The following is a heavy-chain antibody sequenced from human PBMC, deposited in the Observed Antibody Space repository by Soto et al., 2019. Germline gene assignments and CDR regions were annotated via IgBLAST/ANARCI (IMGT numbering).Heavy chain of an antibody. CDR2: ISGSVGSI. D-gene: IGHD1-1*01. CDR1: GFTFSTYA. J-gene: IGHJ6*02. CDR3: VKGYWKGDV. V-gene: IGHV3-23*01. Sequence: EVQLLESGGGLVQPGGSLRLSCAASGFTFSTYAMNWVRQATGNGLEWVSAISGSVGSIHYADSVKGRLTISRDNSKTTLYLQMNSLRDEDTAVYHCVKGYWKGDVWGQGTTVTVSS.